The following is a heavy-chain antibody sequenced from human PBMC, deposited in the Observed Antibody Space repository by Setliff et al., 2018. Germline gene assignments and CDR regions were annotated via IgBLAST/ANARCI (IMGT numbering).Heavy chain of an antibody. CDR2: INPGGGST. J-gene: IGHJ6*03. Sequence: ASVKVSCKASGYTFTSYGVHWVRQAPGQGLEWMGMINPGGGSTTYAQKFQGRVTMTRDTSTSTVYMELSSLRSEDTAVYYCARGEVVPAAMTDYYYYYMDVWGKGATVTVSS. D-gene: IGHD2-2*01. CDR1: GYTFTSYG. V-gene: IGHV1-46*03. CDR3: ARGEVVPAAMTDYYYYYMDV.